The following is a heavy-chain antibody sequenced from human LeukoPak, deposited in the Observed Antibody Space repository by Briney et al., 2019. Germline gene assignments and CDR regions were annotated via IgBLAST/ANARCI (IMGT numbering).Heavy chain of an antibody. D-gene: IGHD6-19*01. CDR3: ARERTVAGTRRNAFDI. CDR1: GYTFTSYG. Sequence: GASVKVSCKASGYTFTSYGISWVRQAPGQGLEWMGWISAYNGNTNYAQKLQGRVTMTTDTSTSTAYMELRSLRSDDTAVYYCARERTVAGTRRNAFDIWGQGTMVTVSS. J-gene: IGHJ3*02. CDR2: ISAYNGNT. V-gene: IGHV1-18*01.